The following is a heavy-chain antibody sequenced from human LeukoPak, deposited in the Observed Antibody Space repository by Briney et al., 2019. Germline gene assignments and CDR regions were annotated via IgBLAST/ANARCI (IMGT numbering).Heavy chain of an antibody. Sequence: ASVKVSCKVSGYTLTELSMHWVRQAPGKGLEWMGGFDPEDGETIYAQKFQGRVTMTEDTSTDTACMELSSLRSEDTAVYYCATGPYSSGWYYFDYWGQGTLVTVSS. CDR1: GYTLTELS. J-gene: IGHJ4*02. CDR3: ATGPYSSGWYYFDY. V-gene: IGHV1-24*01. CDR2: FDPEDGET. D-gene: IGHD6-19*01.